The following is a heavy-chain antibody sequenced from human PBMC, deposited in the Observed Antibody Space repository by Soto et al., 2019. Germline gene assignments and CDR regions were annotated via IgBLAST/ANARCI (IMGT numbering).Heavy chain of an antibody. Sequence: GGSLRLSCAASDFTFGDFAMSWVRQAPGKGLEWVASISAGSRSTYYADSVRGRFSISRDNSKNTLVLQMKILTAADTALYFCAKNYYESGSYYLFDAWGQGTQVTVSS. D-gene: IGHD3-10*01. CDR3: AKNYYESGSYYLFDA. CDR2: ISAGSRST. J-gene: IGHJ5*02. CDR1: DFTFGDFA. V-gene: IGHV3-23*01.